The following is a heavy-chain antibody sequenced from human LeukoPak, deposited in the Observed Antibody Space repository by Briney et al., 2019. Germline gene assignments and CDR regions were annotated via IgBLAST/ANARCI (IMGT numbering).Heavy chain of an antibody. CDR3: AREDSGTSIDY. J-gene: IGHJ4*01. V-gene: IGHV4-59*01. Sequence: SETLSLTCAVSGGSITSYYYTWIRQPPGKGLEWIGYIYYSGNTNYNPSLKSRVTMSLDMSKNQFSLRLTSVTAADTAVYYCAREDSGTSIDYWGQGALVTVSS. CDR2: IYYSGNT. D-gene: IGHD1-26*01. CDR1: GGSITSYY.